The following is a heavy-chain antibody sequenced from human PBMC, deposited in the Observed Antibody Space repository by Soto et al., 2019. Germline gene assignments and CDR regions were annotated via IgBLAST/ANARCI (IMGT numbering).Heavy chain of an antibody. V-gene: IGHV3-66*01. CDR1: GFTVSSYY. Sequence: EVQLVESGGGLVQPGGSLRLSCAASGFTVSSYYMSWVRQAPGKGLEWVSVIYSGGSTYYADSVKGRFTISRDNSKNTLYLQMNSLRAEDTAVYYCARVLSSGWYYFDYWGQGTLVTVSS. CDR2: IYSGGST. D-gene: IGHD6-19*01. CDR3: ARVLSSGWYYFDY. J-gene: IGHJ4*02.